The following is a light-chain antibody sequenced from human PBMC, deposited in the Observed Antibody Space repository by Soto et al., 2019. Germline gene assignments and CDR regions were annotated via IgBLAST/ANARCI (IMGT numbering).Light chain of an antibody. Sequence: EIVLTQSPGTLSLSPGERATLSCRASQSVSSSSLAWYQQKPGHAPRLLIYVASSSATGIPDRFSGSGSGTDFTLTISRLEPEDFAVYYCQQYGSSPPMYTFGQGTKLEIK. CDR3: QQYGSSPPMYT. V-gene: IGKV3-20*01. CDR1: QSVSSSS. CDR2: VAS. J-gene: IGKJ2*01.